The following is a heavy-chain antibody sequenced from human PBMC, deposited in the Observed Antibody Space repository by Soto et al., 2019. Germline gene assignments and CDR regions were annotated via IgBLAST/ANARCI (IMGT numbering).Heavy chain of an antibody. D-gene: IGHD2-15*01. CDR3: ARRRLCLGYCSGCSCYSCYFDY. V-gene: IGHV4-39*01. CDR2: IYYSGST. J-gene: IGHJ4*02. CDR1: GGSISSSSYY. Sequence: QLQLQESGPGLVKPSETLSLTCTVSGGSISSSSYYWGWIRQPPGKGLEWIGSIYYSGSTYYNPSLKSRVTISVDTSKNQFSLKLSSVTAADTAVYYCARRRLCLGYCSGCSCYSCYFDYWGQGTLVTVSS.